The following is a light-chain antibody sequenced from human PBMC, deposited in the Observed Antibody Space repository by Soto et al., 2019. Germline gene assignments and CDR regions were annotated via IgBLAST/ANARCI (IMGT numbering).Light chain of an antibody. Sequence: ELVLAQSPGTLTLSPGDRDTHSSRARQAVSSSYIAWYQQKPGQAPTLLIYGASSRATGIPDSFSGSGSGTDFTLTISRLEPEDFAVYYCQQYGSSPWITFGQGTRLEIK. CDR2: GAS. V-gene: IGKV3-20*01. CDR1: QAVSSSY. CDR3: QQYGSSPWIT. J-gene: IGKJ5*01.